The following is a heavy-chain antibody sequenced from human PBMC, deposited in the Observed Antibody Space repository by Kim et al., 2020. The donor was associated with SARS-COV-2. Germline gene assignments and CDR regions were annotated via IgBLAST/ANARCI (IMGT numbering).Heavy chain of an antibody. Sequence: ASVKVSCKASGYTFTGYYMHWVRQAPGQGLEWMGWINPNSGGTNYAQKFQGRVTMTRDTSISTAYMELSRLRSDDTAVYYCAREGITGTLRYGMDVWGQGTTVTVSS. V-gene: IGHV1-2*02. CDR1: GYTFTGYY. CDR2: INPNSGGT. D-gene: IGHD1-20*01. J-gene: IGHJ6*02. CDR3: AREGITGTLRYGMDV.